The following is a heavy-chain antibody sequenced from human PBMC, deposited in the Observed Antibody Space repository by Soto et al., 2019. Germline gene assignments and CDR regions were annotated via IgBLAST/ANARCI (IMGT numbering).Heavy chain of an antibody. V-gene: IGHV1-69*06. CDR1: GGYFTNRQTLKSYP. D-gene: IGHD1-26*01. CDR3: AKSWEGEIYYYCYAMDV. CDR2: IIPLLGTT. J-gene: IGHJ6*02. Sequence: QVQLVQSGAEVKRPGSSVNVSCKASGGYFTNRQTLKSYPIRWVRQAPGQGLEWMGGIIPLLGTTNYAQTFPGRVTRTANKSRSTTYLEMNKVTTDDTAVYYSAKSWEGEIYYYCYAMDVWGPGTTVTVSS.